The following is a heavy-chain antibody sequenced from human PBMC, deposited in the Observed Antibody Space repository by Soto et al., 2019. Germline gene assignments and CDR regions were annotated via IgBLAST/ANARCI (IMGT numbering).Heavy chain of an antibody. J-gene: IGHJ3*01. Sequence: PSETLSLTGSVAGVSISGYYWTWIRQTAGKGLEWIGRMCISGSTNYNPSLKSRATMSIDTSKNYFSLKLRSVTAADTAVYYCASDQINQNVFDFWGQGTMVTVSS. CDR2: MCISGST. CDR3: ASDQINQNVFDF. CDR1: GVSISGYY. V-gene: IGHV4-4*07.